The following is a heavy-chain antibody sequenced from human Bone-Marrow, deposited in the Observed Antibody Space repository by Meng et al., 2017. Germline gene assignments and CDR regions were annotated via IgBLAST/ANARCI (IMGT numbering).Heavy chain of an antibody. Sequence: GESLKISCAASGFTVSSNYMSWVRQAPGKGLEWVSYISSSGSTIYYADSVKGRFTISRDNAKNSLYLQMNSLRAEDTAVYYCASGRPYYYDSSGYYYVHDAFDIWGQGTMVTVSS. CDR3: ASGRPYYYDSSGYYYVHDAFDI. J-gene: IGHJ3*02. D-gene: IGHD3-22*01. CDR1: GFTVSSNY. CDR2: ISSSGSTI. V-gene: IGHV3-11*04.